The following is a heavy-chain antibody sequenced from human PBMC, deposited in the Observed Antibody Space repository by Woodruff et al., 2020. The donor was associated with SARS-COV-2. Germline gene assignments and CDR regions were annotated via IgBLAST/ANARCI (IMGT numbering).Heavy chain of an antibody. CDR2: VYYGVDT. Sequence: PGKGLEWIGTVYYGVDTYYNPSLKSRVTISVDTSVNQFSLKLTSVTAADTAVYYCAKSGAHSSGWYLGAFDIWGQGTMVTVSS. CDR3: AKSGAHSSGWYLGAFDI. D-gene: IGHD6-19*01. V-gene: IGHV4-39*01. J-gene: IGHJ3*02.